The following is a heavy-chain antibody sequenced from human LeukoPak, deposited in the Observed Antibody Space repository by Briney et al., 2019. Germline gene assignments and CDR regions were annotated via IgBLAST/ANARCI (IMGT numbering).Heavy chain of an antibody. CDR1: GFTISSYW. CDR2: IKQDGNEK. J-gene: IGHJ4*02. D-gene: IGHD3-10*01. Sequence: GGSLRLSCAASGFTISSYWMCWVRQAPERGVGRVVNIKQDGNEKYYVDSVKGRFTISRDNAKNSLDPQMNSLRGEDTAEYYCAREVWFGEPTPLFDYWGQGTLVTVSS. CDR3: AREVWFGEPTPLFDY. V-gene: IGHV3-7*01.